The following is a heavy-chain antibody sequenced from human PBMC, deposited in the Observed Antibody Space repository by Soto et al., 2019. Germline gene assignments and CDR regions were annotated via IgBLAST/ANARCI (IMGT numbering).Heavy chain of an antibody. Sequence: PSETLSLTCTVSGGCISSSSYYWGWIRQPPGKGLEWIGSIYYSGSTYYNPSLKSRVTISVDTSKNQFSLKLSSVTAADTAVYYCARRTFRYYFDYWGRGTLVTVSS. V-gene: IGHV4-39*01. D-gene: IGHD1-7*01. J-gene: IGHJ4*02. CDR1: GGCISSSSYY. CDR2: IYYSGST. CDR3: ARRTFRYYFDY.